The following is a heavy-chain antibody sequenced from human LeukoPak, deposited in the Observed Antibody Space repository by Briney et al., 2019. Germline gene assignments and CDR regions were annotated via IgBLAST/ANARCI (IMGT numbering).Heavy chain of an antibody. J-gene: IGHJ5*02. Sequence: PGGSLRLSCTASGFTFGDYAMSWVRQAPGKGLEWVGFIGSKAYGGTTEYAASVKGRFTISRDDSKSIAYLQMNSLKTEDTAVYYCTGSIMITFGGDNWFDPWGQGTLVTVSS. CDR3: TGSIMITFGGDNWFDP. CDR1: GFTFGDYA. V-gene: IGHV3-49*04. CDR2: IGSKAYGGTT. D-gene: IGHD3-16*01.